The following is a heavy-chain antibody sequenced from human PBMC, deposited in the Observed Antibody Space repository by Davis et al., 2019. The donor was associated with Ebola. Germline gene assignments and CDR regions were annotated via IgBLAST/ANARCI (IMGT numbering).Heavy chain of an antibody. D-gene: IGHD5-12*01. CDR2: IIPIFGTA. V-gene: IGHV1-69*13. J-gene: IGHJ3*02. CDR1: GYTFTSYG. Sequence: AASVKVSCKASGYTFTSYGISWVRQAPGQGLEWMGGIIPIFGTANYAQKFQGRVTITADESTSTAYMELSSLRSEDTAVYYCASTWLRDAFDIWGQGTMVTVSS. CDR3: ASTWLRDAFDI.